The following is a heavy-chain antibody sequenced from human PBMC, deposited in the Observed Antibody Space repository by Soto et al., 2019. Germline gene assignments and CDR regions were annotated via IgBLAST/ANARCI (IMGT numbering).Heavy chain of an antibody. J-gene: IGHJ6*02. Sequence: SETLSLTCTVSGGCISSGCYDWYCIRQHPGKGLEWIGYLYYSGTTYYNPSLKSRVTISVDTSKNQFSLKLSSVTAADTAVYYCAASCVACGGFNYYGMDVWGQGTTVT. D-gene: IGHD2-21*01. CDR3: AASCVACGGFNYYGMDV. V-gene: IGHV4-31*03. CDR1: GGCISSGCYD. CDR2: LYYSGTT.